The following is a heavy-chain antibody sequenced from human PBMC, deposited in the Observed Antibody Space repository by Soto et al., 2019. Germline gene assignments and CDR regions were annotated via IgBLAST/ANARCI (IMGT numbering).Heavy chain of an antibody. D-gene: IGHD2-2*02. CDR3: AREGGYCSSTNCYRNGMDI. V-gene: IGHV3-21*01. CDR2: ITSGSTSK. CDR1: GFTFSSYN. J-gene: IGHJ6*02. Sequence: VGSLRLSCAASGFTFSSYNMNWVRQAPGRGLEWVSSITSGSTSKYYADSVKGRFTISRDDAKDSLYLQINSLRAEDTAVYYCAREGGYCSSTNCYRNGMDIWGQGTTVTVSS.